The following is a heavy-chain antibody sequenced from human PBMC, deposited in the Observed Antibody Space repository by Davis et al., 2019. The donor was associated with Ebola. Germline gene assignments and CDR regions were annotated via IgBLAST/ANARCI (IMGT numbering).Heavy chain of an antibody. Sequence: PGGSLRLSCAASGFTFSSYAMSWVRQAPGKGLEWVSAISGSGGSTYYADSVKGRFTISRDNSKNALYLQMSSLRAEDTAVYYCVRDGYCVSDSCYRGYFDYWGQGTLVTVSS. D-gene: IGHD2-15*01. CDR3: VRDGYCVSDSCYRGYFDY. V-gene: IGHV3-23*01. J-gene: IGHJ4*02. CDR1: GFTFSSYA. CDR2: ISGSGGST.